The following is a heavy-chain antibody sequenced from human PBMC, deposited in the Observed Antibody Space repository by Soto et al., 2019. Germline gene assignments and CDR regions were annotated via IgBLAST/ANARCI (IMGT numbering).Heavy chain of an antibody. CDR2: ISVSGHDT. V-gene: IGHV3-23*01. Sequence: EVQLLESGGGLVQPGGSLRLSCAVSGVTFSSYAFSWVRQAPGKGLEWVSTISVSGHDTYYTETVKGRFTFSRDNSKETLYLEMNSLRAENTAVYYCAKFQVEGYHNYHGMDVWGQGTTVTVSS. CDR3: AKFQVEGYHNYHGMDV. CDR1: GVTFSSYA. J-gene: IGHJ6*02.